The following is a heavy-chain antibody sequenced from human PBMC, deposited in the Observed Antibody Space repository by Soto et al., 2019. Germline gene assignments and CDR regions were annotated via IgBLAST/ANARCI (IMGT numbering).Heavy chain of an antibody. Sequence: QVQLQQWGAGLLKPSETLSLTCAVYSGSFSDYYWSWIRQPPRKGLEWIGEVNHSGYINYNPSLKSRLTMSVDTSKNQFSLRLNSVTAADTAVYYCARVSQLLYGDPPGYWGQGTLVTVSS. J-gene: IGHJ4*02. CDR2: VNHSGYI. CDR1: SGSFSDYY. V-gene: IGHV4-34*02. D-gene: IGHD3-10*01. CDR3: ARVSQLLYGDPPGY.